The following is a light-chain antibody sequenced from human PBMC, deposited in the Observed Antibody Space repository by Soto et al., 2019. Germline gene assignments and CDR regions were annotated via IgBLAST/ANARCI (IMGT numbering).Light chain of an antibody. CDR1: QSVSSSA. CDR3: HQYGSSPWT. J-gene: IGKJ1*01. CDR2: GAT. V-gene: IGKV3-20*01. Sequence: EIVLTQSPGTLSLSPGDRATLSCRAGQSVSSSALAWYQQKGDQAPRLLVFGATNRATGIPDRFGGSGSGADFTLTITRLEPEDFAVYYCHQYGSSPWTFGQGTKVEIK.